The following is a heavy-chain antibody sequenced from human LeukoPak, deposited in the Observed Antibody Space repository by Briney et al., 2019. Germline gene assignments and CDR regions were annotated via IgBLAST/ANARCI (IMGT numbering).Heavy chain of an antibody. V-gene: IGHV4-34*01. J-gene: IGHJ4*02. CDR3: ARVRGLWFGFRNDS. D-gene: IGHD3-10*01. Sequence: AETLSLTCAVYGGSFSGYYWSWIRQPPGKGLEWIGEIDHTGSTHYNPSLKSRVTMSVDASKNQFSLKLTFVTAADTAVYYCARVRGLWFGFRNDSWGQGKLVTVSS. CDR2: IDHTGST. CDR1: GGSFSGYY.